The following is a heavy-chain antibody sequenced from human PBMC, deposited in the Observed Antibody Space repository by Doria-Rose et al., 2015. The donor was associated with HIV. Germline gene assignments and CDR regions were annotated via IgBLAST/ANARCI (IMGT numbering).Heavy chain of an antibody. Sequence: QVTLKESGPVLVKPTETLTLTCTVSGVSLSSPGMGVSWIRQPPGKAPEWLANIFSDDERSYKTSLKSRLTISRGTSKSQVVLTMTDMDPVGTATYYCARIKSSRWYHKYYFDFWGQGTLVIVSA. J-gene: IGHJ4*02. CDR2: IFSDDER. CDR1: GVSLSSPGMG. V-gene: IGHV2-26*01. D-gene: IGHD6-13*01. CDR3: ARIKSSRWYHKYYFDF.